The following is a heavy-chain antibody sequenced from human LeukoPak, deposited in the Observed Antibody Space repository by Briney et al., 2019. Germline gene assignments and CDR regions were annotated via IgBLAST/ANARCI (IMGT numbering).Heavy chain of an antibody. V-gene: IGHV1-69*04. CDR1: GGTFSSYA. CDR3: ARVRDPSSGWCPYFDY. J-gene: IGHJ4*02. D-gene: IGHD6-19*01. Sequence: SVKVSCKASGGTFSSYAISWVRQAPGQGLEWMGRIIPILGIANYAQKFQGRVTITADKSTSTAYMELSSLRSEDTAVYYCARVRDPSSGWCPYFDYWGQGTLVTVSS. CDR2: IIPILGIA.